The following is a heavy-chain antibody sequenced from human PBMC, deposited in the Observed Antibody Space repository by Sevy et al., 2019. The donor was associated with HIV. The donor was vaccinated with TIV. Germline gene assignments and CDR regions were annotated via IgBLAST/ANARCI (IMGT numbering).Heavy chain of an antibody. D-gene: IGHD3-16*01. Sequence: GGSLRLSCAASGFTVSSNYMTWVRQAPGKGMEWVSVIYSGGNTYYADPVKGRFTISRDNSKNTLYLQMNRMRAEDTAVYYCARGHTMITYWGQGTLVTVSS. CDR2: IYSGGNT. V-gene: IGHV3-53*01. J-gene: IGHJ4*02. CDR1: GFTVSSNY. CDR3: ARGHTMITY.